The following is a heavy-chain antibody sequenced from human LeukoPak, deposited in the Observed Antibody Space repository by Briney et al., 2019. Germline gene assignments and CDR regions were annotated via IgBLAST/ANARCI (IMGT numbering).Heavy chain of an antibody. CDR3: ARDTPFWGSGWYPAGQFDP. CDR2: IYYSGST. J-gene: IGHJ5*02. D-gene: IGHD6-19*01. V-gene: IGHV4-39*07. Sequence: PSETLSLTCTVSGGSISSSSYYWGWIRQPPGKGLEWIGSIYYSGSTYYNPSLKSRVTISVDTSKNQFSLKLSSVTAADTAVYYCARDTPFWGSGWYPAGQFDPWGQGTLVTVSS. CDR1: GGSISSSSYY.